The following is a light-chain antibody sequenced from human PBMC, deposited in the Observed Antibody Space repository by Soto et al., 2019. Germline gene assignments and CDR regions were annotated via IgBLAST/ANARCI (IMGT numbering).Light chain of an antibody. CDR3: SSYAGSSNFVI. V-gene: IGLV2-23*02. J-gene: IGLJ2*01. CDR1: SSDVGNYNL. Sequence: QSALTQPASVSGSPGQSITISCTGTSSDVGNYNLVSWYQQHPGKAPKLMIYEATKRPSGVSDRFSGSKSGNTASLTISGLQGEDEAEYYCSSYAGSSNFVIFGGGTKVTVL. CDR2: EAT.